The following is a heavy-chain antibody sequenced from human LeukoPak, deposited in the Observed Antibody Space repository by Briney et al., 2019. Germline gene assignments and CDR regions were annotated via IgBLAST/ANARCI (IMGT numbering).Heavy chain of an antibody. Sequence: SETLSLTCTVSGGSISSYYWSWIRQPPGKGLEWIGYIYYSGSIKYNPSPKSRVTISLDTSKNQFSLKLTSVTAADAAVYYCARGGGPYCSGGGCYTTFDYWGQGTLVTVSS. CDR3: ARGGGPYCSGGGCYTTFDY. V-gene: IGHV4-59*01. CDR1: GGSISSYY. D-gene: IGHD2-15*01. J-gene: IGHJ4*02. CDR2: IYYSGSI.